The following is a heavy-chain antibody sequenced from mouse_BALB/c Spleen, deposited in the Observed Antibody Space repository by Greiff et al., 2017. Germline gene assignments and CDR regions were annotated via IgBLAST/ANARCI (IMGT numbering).Heavy chain of an antibody. CDR3: ARRGYGNYDYAMDY. CDR2: ISSGGSYT. CDR1: GFTFSSYG. D-gene: IGHD2-10*02. V-gene: IGHV5-6*02. Sequence: EVKLVESGGDLVKPGGSLKLSCAASGFTFSSYGMSWVRQTPDKRLEWVATISSGGSYTYYPDSVKGRFTISRDNAKNTLYLQMSSLKSEDTAMYYCARRGYGNYDYAMDYWGQGTSVTVSS. J-gene: IGHJ4*01.